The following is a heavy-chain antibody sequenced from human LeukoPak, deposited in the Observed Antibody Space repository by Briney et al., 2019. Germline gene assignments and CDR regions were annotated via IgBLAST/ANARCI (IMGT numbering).Heavy chain of an antibody. Sequence: PGGSLRLSCIVSSFTFKTFAMSWVRQAPGKGLEWVAGISGSGDTTYYAESVKGRFTISRDNSKNMSYLQMRSLRAEDTAIYYCAKDYSSSFWGQGTLVTVSS. V-gene: IGHV3-23*01. CDR1: SFTFKTFA. J-gene: IGHJ4*02. CDR2: ISGSGDTT. CDR3: AKDYSSSF. D-gene: IGHD6-19*01.